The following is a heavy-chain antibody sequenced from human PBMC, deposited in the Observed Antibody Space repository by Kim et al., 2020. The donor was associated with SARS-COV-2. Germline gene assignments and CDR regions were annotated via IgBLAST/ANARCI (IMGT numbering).Heavy chain of an antibody. J-gene: IGHJ4*02. Sequence: GESLKISCKGSGYSFTSYWISWVRQMPGKGLEWMGRIDPSDSYTNYSPSFQGHVTISADKSISTAYLQWSSLKASDTAMYYCARIPVDTAMGYRFGYFDYWGQGTLVTVSS. V-gene: IGHV5-10-1*01. CDR1: GYSFTSYW. D-gene: IGHD5-18*01. CDR2: IDPSDSYT. CDR3: ARIPVDTAMGYRFGYFDY.